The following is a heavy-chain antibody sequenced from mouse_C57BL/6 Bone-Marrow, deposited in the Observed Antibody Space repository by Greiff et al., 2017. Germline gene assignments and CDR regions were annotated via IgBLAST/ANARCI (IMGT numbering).Heavy chain of an antibody. V-gene: IGHV1-54*01. CDR3: ARSAAVVAPFAY. Sequence: QVQLQQSGAELVRPGTSVKVSCKASGYAFTNYLIEWVKQRPGQGLEWIGVINPGSGGTNYNEKFKGKATLTADKSSSTTYMQLSSLTSEDSAVYFCARSAAVVAPFAYWGRGTLVTVSA. CDR1: GYAFTNYL. CDR2: INPGSGGT. D-gene: IGHD1-1*01. J-gene: IGHJ3*01.